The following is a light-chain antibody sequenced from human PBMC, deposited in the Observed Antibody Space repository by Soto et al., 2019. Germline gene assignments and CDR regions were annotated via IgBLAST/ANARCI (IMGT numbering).Light chain of an antibody. CDR2: DVD. CDR3: SSYTNSNTLV. CDR1: SSDVGGYNY. J-gene: IGLJ1*01. V-gene: IGLV2-14*01. Sequence: QSVLTQPASVSGSPGQSITISCTGTSSDVGGYNYVSWYQQYPGKAPKLMIYDVDTRPSAVSNRFSGSKSGNTASLTISGLQADDEADYYCSSYTNSNTLVFGSGTKLTVL.